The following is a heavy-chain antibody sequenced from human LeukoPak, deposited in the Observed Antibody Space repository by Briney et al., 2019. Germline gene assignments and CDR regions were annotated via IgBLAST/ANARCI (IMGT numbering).Heavy chain of an antibody. CDR1: GYSFANNW. Sequence: GESLKISCKGSGYSFANNWIAWVRQMPGKGLEWMGIIHPGDSDTRYRPSFQGHVTISADKSINTAYLEWSSLEASDTAMYYCARRSCCSGSYYYFDYWGQGTLVTVSS. CDR3: ARRSCCSGSYYYFDY. D-gene: IGHD3-10*02. J-gene: IGHJ4*02. CDR2: IHPGDSDT. V-gene: IGHV5-51*01.